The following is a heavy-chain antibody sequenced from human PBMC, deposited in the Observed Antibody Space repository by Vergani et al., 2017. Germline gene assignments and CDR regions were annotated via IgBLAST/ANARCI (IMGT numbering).Heavy chain of an antibody. CDR1: GYTFTSYY. CDR2: INPSGGST. V-gene: IGHV1-46*01. Sequence: QVQLVQSGAEVKKPGASVKVSCKASGYTFTSYYMHWVRQAPGQGLEWMGIINPSGGSTSYAQKFQGRVTMTRDTSTSTVYMELSSLRSEDTAVYYCARDRYITGTRSXFNYWGQGTLVTVSS. CDR3: ARDRYITGTRSXFNY. J-gene: IGHJ4*02. D-gene: IGHD1-7*01.